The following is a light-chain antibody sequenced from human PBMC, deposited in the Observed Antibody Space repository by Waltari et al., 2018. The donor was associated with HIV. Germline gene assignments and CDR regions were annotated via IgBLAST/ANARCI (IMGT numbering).Light chain of an antibody. CDR1: QAISTW. CDR2: KAS. Sequence: DIQMTQSPSTLSASVGDRVTITCRASQAISTWLAWYQQKPGKAPKLLIYKASALESGVPSRFSGSGCGTEFTLTISGLQPDDFATYYCQHYNSYPFGQGTKLEVK. J-gene: IGKJ2*01. CDR3: QHYNSYP. V-gene: IGKV1-5*03.